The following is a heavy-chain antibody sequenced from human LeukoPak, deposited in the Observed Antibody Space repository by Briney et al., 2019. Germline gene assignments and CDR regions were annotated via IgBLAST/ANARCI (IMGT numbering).Heavy chain of an antibody. Sequence: SETLSLTCTVWGDSIGTDYWIWIRQPPGEGLEGIGYIYYSGSTDYSGRTDYNPSLKSRVHISLDTSKNQFSLRLSSVTAADTAVYYCARYYYGSGSYYNSFDYWGQGTLVTVSS. CDR1: GDSIGTDY. D-gene: IGHD3-10*01. CDR3: ARYYYGSGSYYNSFDY. J-gene: IGHJ4*02. CDR2: IYYSGST. V-gene: IGHV4-59*08.